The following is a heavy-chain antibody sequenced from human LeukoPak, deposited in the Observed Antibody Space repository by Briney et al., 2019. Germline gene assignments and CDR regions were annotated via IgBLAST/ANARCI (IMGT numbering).Heavy chain of an antibody. CDR2: IYYSGST. CDR1: GGSISSNDYD. Sequence: PSETLSLTCTVSGGSISSNDYDWDWIRQPPGKGLEWIGSIYYSGSTFYHPSLKSRVTISIDTSKNQFSLKLSSVTAADTAVYFCASWYYYGSGSPFFDYWGQGTLVTVSS. V-gene: IGHV4-39*01. J-gene: IGHJ4*02. D-gene: IGHD3-10*01. CDR3: ASWYYYGSGSPFFDY.